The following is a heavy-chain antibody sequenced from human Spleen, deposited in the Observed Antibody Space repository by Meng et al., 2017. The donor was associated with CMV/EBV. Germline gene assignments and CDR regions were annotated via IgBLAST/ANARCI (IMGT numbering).Heavy chain of an antibody. V-gene: IGHV3-49*04. D-gene: IGHD3-22*01. CDR1: GFTFGDYA. CDR3: TRDQTTYYYDSSGYYSQPLLGY. J-gene: IGHJ4*02. Sequence: GESLKISCTASGFTFGDYAMSWVRQAPGKGLEWVGFIRSKAYGGTTEYAASVKGRVTISRDDSKSIAYLQMNSLKTEDTAVYYCTRDQTTYYYDSSGYYSQPLLGYWGQGTLVTVSS. CDR2: IRSKAYGGTT.